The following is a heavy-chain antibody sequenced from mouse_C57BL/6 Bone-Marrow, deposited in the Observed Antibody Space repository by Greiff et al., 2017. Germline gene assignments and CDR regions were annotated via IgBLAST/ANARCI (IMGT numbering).Heavy chain of an antibody. CDR2: IHPNSVST. CDR3: ARRGNWGYAMDY. CDR1: GYTFTSYW. V-gene: IGHV1-64*01. J-gene: IGHJ4*01. D-gene: IGHD4-1*02. Sequence: VQLQQPGAELVKPGASVKLSCKASGYTFTSYWMHWVKQRPGQGLEWIGMIHPNSVSTNYNEKFKSKATLTVDKSSSTAYMQLSSLTSEDSAVYYCARRGNWGYAMDYWGQGTSVTVSS.